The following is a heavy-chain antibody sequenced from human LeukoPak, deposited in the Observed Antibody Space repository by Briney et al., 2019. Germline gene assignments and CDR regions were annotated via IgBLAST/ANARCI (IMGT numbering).Heavy chain of an antibody. J-gene: IGHJ4*02. V-gene: IGHV3-23*01. CDR1: AFTFGRYA. CDR3: AKGGSLLFDY. CDR2: ISGSGGVT. Sequence: GGSLRLSCAASAFTFGRYAMGWVRQAPGKGLEWVSTISGSGGVTYYADSVKGRFTISRDNSKNTLYLQMNSLRAEDTAVYYCAKGGSLLFDYWGQGTLVTVSS. D-gene: IGHD1-26*01.